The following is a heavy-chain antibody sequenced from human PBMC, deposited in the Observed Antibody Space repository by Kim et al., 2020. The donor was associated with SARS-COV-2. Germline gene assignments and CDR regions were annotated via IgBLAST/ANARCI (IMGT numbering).Heavy chain of an antibody. Sequence: NPSLKSRVTISVDTSKNQVYLKLSSVTAADTAVYYCARAWGLVGATYYFDYWGQGALVTVSS. J-gene: IGHJ4*02. V-gene: IGHV4-59*01. CDR3: ARAWGLVGATYYFDY. D-gene: IGHD1-26*01.